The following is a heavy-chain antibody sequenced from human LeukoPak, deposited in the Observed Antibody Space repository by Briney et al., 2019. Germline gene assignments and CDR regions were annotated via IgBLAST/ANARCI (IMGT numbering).Heavy chain of an antibody. D-gene: IGHD4-17*01. Sequence: SETLSLTCTVSGGSISSSSYYWGWIRQPPGKGLEWIGSIYYSGSTYYNPSLKSRVTISVDTSKNQFSLKLSSVTAADTAVYSCARQHSSDGDFNNWFDPWGQGTLVTVSS. CDR3: ARQHSSDGDFNNWFDP. V-gene: IGHV4-39*01. CDR1: GGSISSSSYY. CDR2: IYYSGST. J-gene: IGHJ5*02.